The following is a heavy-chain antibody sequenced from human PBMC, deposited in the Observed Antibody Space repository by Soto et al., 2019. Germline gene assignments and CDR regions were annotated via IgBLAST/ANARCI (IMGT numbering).Heavy chain of an antibody. Sequence: QVHLVQSGAEVRKPGASVKVSCKASGYSFTSYGISWVRQAPGQGLEWMGWISTDNGNTNYAHNLQGRVSMTIDPSTSTAYMELWSLGSEDTAVYYCARDDPGTSLFFYYYGMDVWGQGTTFTVSS. CDR1: GYSFTSYG. D-gene: IGHD2-21*01. J-gene: IGHJ6*02. V-gene: IGHV1-18*01. CDR3: ARDDPGTSLFFYYYGMDV. CDR2: ISTDNGNT.